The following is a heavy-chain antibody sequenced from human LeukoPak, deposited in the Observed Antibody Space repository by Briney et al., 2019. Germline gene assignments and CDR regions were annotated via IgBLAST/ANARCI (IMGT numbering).Heavy chain of an antibody. J-gene: IGHJ4*02. CDR2: IYSSGTT. Sequence: SETLSLTCTVSGFSISSDYWNWIRQSPGKELEWIGYIYSSGTTSYNPYLQSRVTISLDKSTHQFSLKLSSVTAADTDVYYCARGANWGSPDYWGQGTLVTVSS. D-gene: IGHD7-27*01. CDR1: GFSISSDY. V-gene: IGHV4-59*01. CDR3: ARGANWGSPDY.